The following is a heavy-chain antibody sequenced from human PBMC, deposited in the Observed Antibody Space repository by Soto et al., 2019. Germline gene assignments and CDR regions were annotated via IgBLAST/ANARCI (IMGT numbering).Heavy chain of an antibody. CDR3: TRGLYP. CDR1: GDSVSRNSGT. Sequence: PSQTLSLTCVISGDSVSRNSGTWNWIRQSPSRGLEWLGRTYYRSKWYNDYAESVKSRITINPDTSKNQFSLHLNSVTPEDTAVYYCTRGLYPWGQGTMVTVSS. J-gene: IGHJ3*01. CDR2: TYYRSKWYN. V-gene: IGHV6-1*01.